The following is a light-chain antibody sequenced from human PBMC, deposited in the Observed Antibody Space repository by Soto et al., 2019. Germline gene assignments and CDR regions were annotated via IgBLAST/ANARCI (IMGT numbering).Light chain of an antibody. CDR2: DAS. CDR3: QQYGSSPDT. CDR1: QSVSSTY. Sequence: EIVLTQSPGTLSLSPGERATLSCRASQSVSSTYLAWYQQKPGQAPRLLIYDASSRATGIPDRFSGSGSETDFTLTISRLEPEDFAVYYCQQYGSSPDTFGQGTRLEIK. V-gene: IGKV3-20*01. J-gene: IGKJ5*01.